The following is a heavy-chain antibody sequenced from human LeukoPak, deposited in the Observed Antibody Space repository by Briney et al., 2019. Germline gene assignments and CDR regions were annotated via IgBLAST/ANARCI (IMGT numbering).Heavy chain of an antibody. CDR3: AKDPTYYYYHYVDV. V-gene: IGHV3-23*01. CDR1: GFTFSSYA. CDR2: ISGSGGST. J-gene: IGHJ6*03. Sequence: QPGGSLRLSCAASGFTFSSYAMSWVRQAPGKGLEWVSAISGSGGSTYYADSVKGRFTISRDNSKNTLDLQMNSQRAEDTAVYYCAKDPTYYYYHYVDVWGKGTTVTVSS.